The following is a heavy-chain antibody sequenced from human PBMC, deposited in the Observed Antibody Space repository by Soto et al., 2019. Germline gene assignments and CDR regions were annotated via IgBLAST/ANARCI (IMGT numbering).Heavy chain of an antibody. J-gene: IGHJ5*02. CDR3: AGGPWEQQLTRNNWFDP. Sequence: LRLSCAASGFTFSSYWMSWVRQAPGQGLEWVANIRQDASEKYYVDSVTGRFTISRDNAKNSLYLQMNSWRAGDTAVYCCAGGPWEQQLTRNNWFDPCGQVTLVTVSS. D-gene: IGHD6-13*01. V-gene: IGHV3-7*03. CDR1: GFTFSSYW. CDR2: IRQDASEK.